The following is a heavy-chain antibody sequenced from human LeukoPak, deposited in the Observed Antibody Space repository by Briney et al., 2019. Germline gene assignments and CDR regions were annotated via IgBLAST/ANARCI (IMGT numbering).Heavy chain of an antibody. Sequence: GGSLRLSCAASGFSVSSTYMNWFRRPPGKGLEWISTLYRDGTTYYADYVKGRFTISRDNSKNTLYLQMNSLRAEDTAIYYCARDSGDGDYEPLDYWGQGTLVTVSS. J-gene: IGHJ4*02. CDR2: LYRDGTT. CDR3: ARDSGDGDYEPLDY. V-gene: IGHV3-53*01. D-gene: IGHD4-17*01. CDR1: GFSVSSTY.